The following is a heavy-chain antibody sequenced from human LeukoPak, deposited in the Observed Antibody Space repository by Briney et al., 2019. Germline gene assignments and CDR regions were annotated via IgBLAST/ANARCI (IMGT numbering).Heavy chain of an antibody. V-gene: IGHV4-59*12. CDR3: ARLPNGSYDFDY. CDR1: GGSIRSYY. J-gene: IGHJ4*02. CDR2: IYYSGST. D-gene: IGHD1-26*01. Sequence: SETLSLTCTVCGGSIRSYYWSWIRQPPGKGLEWIGYIYYSGSTNYNPSLKSRVTISVDTSKNQFSLKLSSVTAADTAVYYCARLPNGSYDFDYWGQGTLVTVSS.